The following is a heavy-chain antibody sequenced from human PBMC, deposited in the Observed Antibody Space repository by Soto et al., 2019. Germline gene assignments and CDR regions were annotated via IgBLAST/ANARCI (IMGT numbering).Heavy chain of an antibody. CDR2: INAGNGNT. Sequence: ASVKVSCKASGYTFTGYAMHWVRQAPGQRLEWMGWINAGNGNTKYSQKFQGRVTITRDTSASTAYMELSSLRSEDTAVYYCARVVRGYDQNYYGMDVWGQGTTVTVSS. D-gene: IGHD5-12*01. CDR3: ARVVRGYDQNYYGMDV. J-gene: IGHJ6*02. V-gene: IGHV1-3*01. CDR1: GYTFTGYA.